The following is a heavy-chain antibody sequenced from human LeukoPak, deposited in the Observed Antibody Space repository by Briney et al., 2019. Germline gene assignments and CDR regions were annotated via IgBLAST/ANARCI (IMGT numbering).Heavy chain of an antibody. Sequence: PGGSLRLSCAASGFTVSSSYAMSWVRQAPGKGLEWVSAISGSGGSTYYADSVKGRFTISRDNSKNTLYLQMNSLRAEDTAVYYCAKPPDITILPISTAWGQGTLVTVSS. D-gene: IGHD3-3*01. V-gene: IGHV3-23*01. CDR3: AKPPDITILPISTA. J-gene: IGHJ5*02. CDR1: GFTVSSSYA. CDR2: ISGSGGST.